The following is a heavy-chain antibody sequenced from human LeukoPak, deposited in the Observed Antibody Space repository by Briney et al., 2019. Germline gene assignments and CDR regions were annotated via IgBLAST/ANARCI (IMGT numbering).Heavy chain of an antibody. CDR1: GFXFSNAW. Sequence: GGSLRLSCAASGFXFSNAWISWVRQAPGKGVEWLGRMKSKTDGGTTDYTAPVKARFTITRDDPKNTLYLQINSLKTEDTAVYYCTTTSVGLVVGATTSYYYYGMDVWGQGTTVTVSS. V-gene: IGHV3-15*01. CDR3: TTTSVGLVVGATTSYYYYGMDV. J-gene: IGHJ6*02. D-gene: IGHD1-26*01. CDR2: MKSKTDGGTT.